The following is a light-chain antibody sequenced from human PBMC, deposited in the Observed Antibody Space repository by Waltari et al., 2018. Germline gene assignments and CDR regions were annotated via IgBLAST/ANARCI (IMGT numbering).Light chain of an antibody. CDR3: SSYTSSSTFSVV. CDR2: EVT. CDR1: SSDVGGYHY. Sequence: SALTPPASVSGSPGQSITLSCTGTSSDVGGYHYVSWYQQPPGKAPKLIIYEVTNRPAGVSNRFSGSKSGNTASLTISGLQAEDEADYSCSSYTSSSTFSVVFGGGTKLTVL. J-gene: IGLJ2*01. V-gene: IGLV2-14*01.